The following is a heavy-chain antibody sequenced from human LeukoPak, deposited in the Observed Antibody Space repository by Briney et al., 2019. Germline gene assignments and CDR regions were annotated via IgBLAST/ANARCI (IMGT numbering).Heavy chain of an antibody. J-gene: IGHJ4*02. D-gene: IGHD3-22*01. V-gene: IGHV3-21*01. CDR3: ARDGAGSYGYIRYDSSDYYYYFDY. CDR1: GFTFSSYS. Sequence: GGSLRLSCAASGFTFSSYSMNWVRQAPGKGLEWVSSISSSSSYIYYADSVKGRFTISRDNAKNSLNLQMNSLRAEDTAVYYCARDGAGSYGYIRYDSSDYYYYFDYWGQGTLVTVSS. CDR2: ISSSSSYI.